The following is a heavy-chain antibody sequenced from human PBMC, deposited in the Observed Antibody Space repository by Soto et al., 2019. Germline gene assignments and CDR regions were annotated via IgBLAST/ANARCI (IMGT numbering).Heavy chain of an antibody. CDR2: IKTNSEGGTT. V-gene: IGHV3-15*07. Sequence: EVQLVESGGGLVKPGGSLRLSCAASGFTFSKAWMNRVRQAPGKGLEWVGRIKTNSEGGTTDYAAPVQGRFSLSRDDSRNTLSLQMNSLKTDDTAVYYCTTGSVEGVWGQGATVTVSS. D-gene: IGHD2-15*01. CDR1: GFTFSKAW. J-gene: IGHJ6*02. CDR3: TTGSVEGV.